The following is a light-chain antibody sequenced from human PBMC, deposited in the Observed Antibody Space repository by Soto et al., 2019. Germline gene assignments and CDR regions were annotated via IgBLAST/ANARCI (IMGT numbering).Light chain of an antibody. CDR2: GAS. V-gene: IGKV3-15*01. CDR3: QQYSACPWT. J-gene: IGKJ1*01. Sequence: EIVMTQSPATLSVSPGERATLSCRASQSVSSNLAWYQQKPGQAPRLLIYGASTRATAIPARFSGSGSGTEFTLTISSLQCEDCAVYYCQQYSACPWTFGQATTVEIK. CDR1: QSVSSN.